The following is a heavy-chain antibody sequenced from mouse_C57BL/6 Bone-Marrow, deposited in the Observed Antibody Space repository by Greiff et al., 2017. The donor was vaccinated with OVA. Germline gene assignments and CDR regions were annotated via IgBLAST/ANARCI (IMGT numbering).Heavy chain of an antibody. Sequence: QVQLQQPGAELVKPGASVKMSCKASGYTFTSYWITWVKQRPGQGLAWLGDIYPGSGSTNYNEKFKSKATLSVDTSSSTAYMQLSSLTSEDSAVYDWATPVVASRAMDYWVQGTSVTVSS. D-gene: IGHD1-1*01. CDR2: IYPGSGST. CDR3: ATPVVASRAMDY. V-gene: IGHV1-55*01. J-gene: IGHJ4*01. CDR1: GYTFTSYW.